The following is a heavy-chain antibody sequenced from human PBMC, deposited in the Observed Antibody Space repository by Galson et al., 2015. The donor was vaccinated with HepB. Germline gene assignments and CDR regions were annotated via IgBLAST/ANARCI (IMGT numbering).Heavy chain of an antibody. V-gene: IGHV3-33*01. J-gene: IGHJ6*02. CDR3: ARESYSPAAGTPYYGMDV. CDR2: IWYDGSNK. CDR1: GFTFSSYG. Sequence: SLRLSCAASGFTFSSYGMHWVRQAPGKGLEWVAVIWYDGSNKYYADSVKGRFTISRDNSKNTLYLQMNSLRAEDTAVYYCARESYSPAAGTPYYGMDVWGQGTTVTVSS. D-gene: IGHD6-13*01.